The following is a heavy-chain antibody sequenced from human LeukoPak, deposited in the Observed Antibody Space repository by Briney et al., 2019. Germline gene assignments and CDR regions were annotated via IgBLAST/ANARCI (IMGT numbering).Heavy chain of an antibody. Sequence: QTSETLSLTCAVYGGSFSGYYWSWIRQPPGKGLEWIGEINHSGSTNYNPSLKSRVTISVDTSKNQFSLKLGSVTAADTAVYYCARGLFKYGSSWYGNNWFDPWGQGTLVTVSS. V-gene: IGHV4-34*01. J-gene: IGHJ5*02. CDR3: ARGLFKYGSSWYGNNWFDP. CDR2: INHSGST. CDR1: GGSFSGYY. D-gene: IGHD6-13*01.